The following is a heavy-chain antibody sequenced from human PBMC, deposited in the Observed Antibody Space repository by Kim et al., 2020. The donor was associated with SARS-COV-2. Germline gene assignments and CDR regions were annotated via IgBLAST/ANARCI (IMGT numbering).Heavy chain of an antibody. J-gene: IGHJ4*02. CDR2: ITYDGSNK. CDR1: GFTFSSYA. D-gene: IGHD3-10*01. Sequence: GGSLRLSCAASGFTFSSYAMHWVRQAPGKGLEWVAVITYDGSNKYYADSVKGRFTISRDNSKNTLYLQMNSLRAEDTAVYYCAREGWFGELYLDYWGQGTLVTVSS. CDR3: AREGWFGELYLDY. V-gene: IGHV3-30*04.